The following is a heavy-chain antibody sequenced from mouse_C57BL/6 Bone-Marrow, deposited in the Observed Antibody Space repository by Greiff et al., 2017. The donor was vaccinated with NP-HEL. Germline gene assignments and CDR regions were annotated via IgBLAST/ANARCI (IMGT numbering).Heavy chain of an antibody. D-gene: IGHD2-5*01. CDR3: ARGGNYSKRFAY. Sequence: VQLVESGAELARPGASVKLSCKASGYTFTSYGISWVKQRTGQGLEWIGEIYPRSGNTYYNEKFKGKATLTADKSSSTAYMELRSLTSEDSAVYFCARGGNYSKRFAYWGQGTLVTVSA. CDR2: IYPRSGNT. J-gene: IGHJ3*01. CDR1: GYTFTSYG. V-gene: IGHV1-81*01.